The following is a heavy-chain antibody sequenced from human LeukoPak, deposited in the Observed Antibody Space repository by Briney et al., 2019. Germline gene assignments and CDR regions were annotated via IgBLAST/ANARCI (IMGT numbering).Heavy chain of an antibody. J-gene: IGHJ3*02. CDR2: IYYSGST. Sequence: SGTLSLTCTVSGGSISSYYWSWIRQPPGKGLEWIGYIYYSGSTNYNPSLKSRVTISVDTSKNQFSLKLSSVTAADTAVYYCARESDYGDYEGAFDIWGQGTMVTVSS. CDR3: ARESDYGDYEGAFDI. CDR1: GGSISSYY. D-gene: IGHD4-17*01. V-gene: IGHV4-59*01.